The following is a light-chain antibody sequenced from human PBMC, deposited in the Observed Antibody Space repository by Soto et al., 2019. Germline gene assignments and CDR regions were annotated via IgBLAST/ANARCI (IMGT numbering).Light chain of an antibody. J-gene: IGKJ1*01. V-gene: IGKV3-15*01. CDR1: QSISSN. Sequence: EIVMTQSPVTLSVSPGERATLSCKASQSISSNLAWYQQTPGQAPRLLIYDASTRATGIPARFSGSKSGTEFTITISSLQSEDFAVYYCQQYNDWPRTFGQGTKVEIK. CDR2: DAS. CDR3: QQYNDWPRT.